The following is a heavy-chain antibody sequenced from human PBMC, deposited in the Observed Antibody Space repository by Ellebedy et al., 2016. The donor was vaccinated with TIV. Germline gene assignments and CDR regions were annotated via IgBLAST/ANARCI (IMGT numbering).Heavy chain of an antibody. CDR3: ARVGVPSAIGRRPYYNYYMDV. D-gene: IGHD2-21*02. V-gene: IGHV4-34*01. J-gene: IGHJ6*03. CDR1: GGSFSDYY. Sequence: SETLSLTXAVYGGSFSDYYWGWIRQPPGKGLEWIGEINHSGSTNYNPSLKSRVTMSVDTSKTQFSLELGSLTAADTALYYCARVGVPSAIGRRPYYNYYMDVWGKGTAVTVSS. CDR2: INHSGST.